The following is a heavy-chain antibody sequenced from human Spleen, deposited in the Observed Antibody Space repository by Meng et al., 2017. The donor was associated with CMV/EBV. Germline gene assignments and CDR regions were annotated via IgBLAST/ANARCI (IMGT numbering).Heavy chain of an antibody. D-gene: IGHD4-17*01. Sequence: QGRWGEAGAGVKKPGASGKVSCKASGYTFTGYYMHWVRQAPGQGLEWMGIINPSGGSTSYAQKFQGRVTMTRDTSTSTVYMELSSLRSEDTAVYYCARTDYGDYDYWGQGTLVTVSS. V-gene: IGHV1-46*01. CDR3: ARTDYGDYDY. CDR1: GYTFTGYY. J-gene: IGHJ4*02. CDR2: INPSGGST.